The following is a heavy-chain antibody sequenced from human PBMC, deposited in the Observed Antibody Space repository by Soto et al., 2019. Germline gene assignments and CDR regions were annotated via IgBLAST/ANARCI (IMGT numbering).Heavy chain of an antibody. CDR3: ARVAGGAVFCSSSSCENAWFEP. CDR1: GFIFSTYA. V-gene: IGHV3-23*01. D-gene: IGHD2-2*01. J-gene: IGHJ5*02. CDR2: ISGSGGST. Sequence: EVQLLESGGGLVQPGGSLRLSCAASGFIFSTYAMTWVRQAPGKGLEWVSVISGSGGSTYYADSVKGRFTISRDNFKNSRDLQMNSLRVYDMALYYCARVAGGAVFCSSSSCENAWFEPWGQGTLGTVSS.